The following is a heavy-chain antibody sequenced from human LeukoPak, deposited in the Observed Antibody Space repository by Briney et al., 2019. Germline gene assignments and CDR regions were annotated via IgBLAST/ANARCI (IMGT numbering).Heavy chain of an antibody. CDR2: ISSSSSYI. Sequence: PGGSLRLSCAASGFTFSSYSMNWVRQAPGKELEWVSSISSSSSYIYYADSVKGRFTISRDNAKNSLYLQMNSLRAEDTAVYYCAREWLGYAFDIWGQGTMVTVSS. CDR3: AREWLGYAFDI. D-gene: IGHD6-19*01. J-gene: IGHJ3*02. V-gene: IGHV3-21*01. CDR1: GFTFSSYS.